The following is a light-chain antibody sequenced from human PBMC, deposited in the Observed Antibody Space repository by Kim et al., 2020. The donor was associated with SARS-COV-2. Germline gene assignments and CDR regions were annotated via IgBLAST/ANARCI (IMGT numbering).Light chain of an antibody. Sequence: VAPGQTANITCSGQELGDKYASWYQQRPGQSPVLVIYQDSERPSGISERFSGSNSGNTATLSISGTQAMDEAEYYCQAWDSSTAHVFGGGTQLT. CDR3: QAWDSSTAHV. V-gene: IGLV3-1*01. CDR1: ELGDKY. J-gene: IGLJ2*01. CDR2: QDS.